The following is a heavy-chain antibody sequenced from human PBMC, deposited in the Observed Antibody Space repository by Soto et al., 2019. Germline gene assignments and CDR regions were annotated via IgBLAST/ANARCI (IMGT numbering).Heavy chain of an antibody. CDR2: INPSGGST. CDR3: ARDQNRLRYFDWLRSDAFDI. V-gene: IGHV1-46*01. CDR1: GYTFTSYY. Sequence: GASVQVSCKASGYTFTSYYMHWVRQAPGQGLEWMGIINPSGGSTSYAQKFQCRVTMTRDTSTSTVYMELSSLRSEDTAVYYCARDQNRLRYFDWLRSDAFDIWGQGTMVTVSS. J-gene: IGHJ3*02. D-gene: IGHD3-9*01.